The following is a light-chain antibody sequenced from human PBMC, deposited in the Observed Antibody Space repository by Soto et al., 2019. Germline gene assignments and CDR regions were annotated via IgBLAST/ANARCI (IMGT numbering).Light chain of an antibody. CDR1: SSDVAGYNY. J-gene: IGLJ1*01. CDR2: EVS. CDR3: SSYTSSSTYV. Sequence: QSALTQPASVSGAPGQSITISCTGTSSDVAGYNYVSWYQQHPGKAPKLRIYEVSNRPSGVSNRFSGSKSGNTASLTISGLQAEDEADYYCSSYTSSSTYVFGTGTKLTVL. V-gene: IGLV2-14*01.